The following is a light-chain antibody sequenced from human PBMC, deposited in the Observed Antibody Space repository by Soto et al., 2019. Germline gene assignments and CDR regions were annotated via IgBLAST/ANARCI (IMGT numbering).Light chain of an antibody. CDR3: QQYGSSPRT. CDR1: QSVSNNY. J-gene: IGKJ1*01. CDR2: GAS. V-gene: IGKV3-20*01. Sequence: EIVLTQSPGTLSLSPGERATLSCRATQSVSNNYLAWYQQKPGQAPRLPIYGASNRATGTPDRFSGSGSGTDFTLTISRLEPEDFAVYYGQQYGSSPRTFGQGTKVDIK.